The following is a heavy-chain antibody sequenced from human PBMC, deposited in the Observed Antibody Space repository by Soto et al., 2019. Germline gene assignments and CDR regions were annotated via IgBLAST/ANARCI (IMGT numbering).Heavy chain of an antibody. V-gene: IGHV3-30-3*01. CDR2: VSSDGSKQ. J-gene: IGHJ4*02. D-gene: IGHD3-22*01. CDR1: GFTFSNYA. Sequence: QVQLVESGGGVVQPGRSLRVSCAASGFTFSNYAMHWVRQAPGKGLEWVAVVSSDGSKQFYADSVEGRFTISRDSSTSTLYLHMDNLIDEDTAVYDCARDRVYYYDNSGYYNFDYWGQGTLVTVSS. CDR3: ARDRVYYYDNSGYYNFDY.